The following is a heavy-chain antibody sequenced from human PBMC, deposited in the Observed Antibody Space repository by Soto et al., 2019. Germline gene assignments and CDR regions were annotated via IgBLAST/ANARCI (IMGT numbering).Heavy chain of an antibody. V-gene: IGHV5-51*01. CDR1: EYSFTIYW. J-gene: IGHJ6*02. CDR3: ERRAPIVVTYYYYGMEV. Sequence: GESMKVSWNCAEYSFTIYWSCWVRQIPWKGLEWMGIIYPGDSDTRYSPSFQGQVTISADKSISTAYLQWSSLKASDTAMYYCERRAPIVVTYYYYGMEVWGQGTPV. D-gene: IGHD5-12*01. CDR2: IYPGDSDT.